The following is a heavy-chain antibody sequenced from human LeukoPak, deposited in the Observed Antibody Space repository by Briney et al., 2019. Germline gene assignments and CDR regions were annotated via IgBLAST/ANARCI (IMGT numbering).Heavy chain of an antibody. CDR3: ARGYCSSISCYVDY. CDR2: ISYDGSNK. J-gene: IGHJ4*02. CDR1: GFIFSNYA. Sequence: GGSLRLSCAASGFIFSNYAIHWVRQAPGKGLEWVAVISYDGSNKYYADSVKGRFTISRDISKNTLYLQTNSLRAEDTAVYYCARGYCSSISCYVDYWGQGTLVTVSS. V-gene: IGHV3-30*04. D-gene: IGHD2-2*01.